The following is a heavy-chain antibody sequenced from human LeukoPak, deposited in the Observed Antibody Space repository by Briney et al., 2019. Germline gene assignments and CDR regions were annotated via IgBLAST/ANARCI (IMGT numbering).Heavy chain of an antibody. D-gene: IGHD2-21*02. V-gene: IGHV4-34*01. CDR3: ARGGTAFDP. CDR1: GFTFSSYW. Sequence: GSLRLSCAASGFTFSSYWMSWVRQAPGKGLEWIGEINHSGSTNYNPSLKSRVTISVDTSKNQFSLKLSSVTAADTAVYYCARGGTAFDPWGQGTLVTVSS. CDR2: INHSGST. J-gene: IGHJ5*02.